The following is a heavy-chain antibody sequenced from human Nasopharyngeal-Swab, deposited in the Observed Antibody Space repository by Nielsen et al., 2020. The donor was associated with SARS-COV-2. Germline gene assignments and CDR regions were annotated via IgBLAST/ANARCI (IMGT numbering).Heavy chain of an antibody. J-gene: IGHJ6*02. CDR3: ARGRGVAARRDYYYYGMDV. Sequence: VRQMPGKGLEWIGEIYHSGSTNYNPSLKSRVTISVDTSKNQFSLKLSSVTAADTAVYYCARGRGVAARRDYYYYGMDVWGQGTTVTVSS. CDR2: IYHSGST. D-gene: IGHD6-6*01. V-gene: IGHV4-4*02.